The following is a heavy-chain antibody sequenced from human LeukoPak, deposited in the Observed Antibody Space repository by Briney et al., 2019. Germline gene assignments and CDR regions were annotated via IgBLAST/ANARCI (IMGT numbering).Heavy chain of an antibody. CDR1: GFTFSDYY. Sequence: GGSVRLSCAASGFTFSDYYMSWIRQAPGKGLEWVSNISSSGSAIYYADSIKGRFTISRDNAKNSLYLQMNSLRAEDTAVYYCARGWGSSWKRHFDYWGQGTLVTVSS. J-gene: IGHJ4*02. CDR2: ISSSGSAI. CDR3: ARGWGSSWKRHFDY. D-gene: IGHD6-13*01. V-gene: IGHV3-11*04.